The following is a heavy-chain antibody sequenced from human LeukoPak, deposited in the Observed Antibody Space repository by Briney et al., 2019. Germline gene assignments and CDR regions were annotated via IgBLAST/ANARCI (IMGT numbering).Heavy chain of an antibody. D-gene: IGHD3-16*02. CDR3: AKTGMITFGGVIASYYFDY. J-gene: IGHJ4*02. Sequence: PGGSLRLSCAASGFTFSSHWMSWVRQAPGKGLEWVANIKKDGSEKYYVDAVKGRFAISRDNAKTSLYLQMNSLRAEDTAVYYCAKTGMITFGGVIASYYFDYWGQGTLVSVSS. CDR2: IKKDGSEK. V-gene: IGHV3-7*01. CDR1: GFTFSSHW.